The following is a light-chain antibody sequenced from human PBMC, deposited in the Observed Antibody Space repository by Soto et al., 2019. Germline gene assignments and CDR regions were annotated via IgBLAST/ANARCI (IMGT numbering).Light chain of an antibody. CDR1: QSISRW. CDR3: QHYNSYSPAT. Sequence: DIQMTQSPSMLSASVGDRVTIACRSIQSISRWLAWYQQKPGKAPKLLIFDASNXESGVPSRFSGRGSETEFTLTISSLQPDDFATYYCQHYNSYSPATFGQGTKVDIK. J-gene: IGKJ1*01. V-gene: IGKV1-5*01. CDR2: DAS.